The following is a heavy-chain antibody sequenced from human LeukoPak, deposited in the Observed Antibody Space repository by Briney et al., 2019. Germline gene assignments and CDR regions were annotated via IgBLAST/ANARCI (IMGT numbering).Heavy chain of an antibody. Sequence: ASVKVSCKASGYTFTDYYILWVRQAPGQGLEWMGWINPNSGGTNYTQKFQGRVTMTRDTSISTAYLELNRLTSDDTAVYYCARVLARYGNLDYWGQGILVTVSS. CDR2: INPNSGGT. V-gene: IGHV1-2*02. CDR3: ARVLARYGNLDY. CDR1: GYTFTDYY. J-gene: IGHJ4*02. D-gene: IGHD1-14*01.